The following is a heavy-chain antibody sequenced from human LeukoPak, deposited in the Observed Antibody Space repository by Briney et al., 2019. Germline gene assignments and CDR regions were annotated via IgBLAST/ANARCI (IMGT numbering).Heavy chain of an antibody. V-gene: IGHV1-18*01. CDR2: INIYNGNT. CDR1: GYSFTTHG. CDR3: ARSLQGDHFDF. J-gene: IGHJ3*01. Sequence: ASVKVSCKASGYSFTTHGITWVRQAPGQGLEWMGWINIYNGNTNYAQKVQDRATMTTDTSTTTAYMELRSLRSDDTAVYYCARSLQGDHFDFWGQGTMVTVSS. D-gene: IGHD2-21*01.